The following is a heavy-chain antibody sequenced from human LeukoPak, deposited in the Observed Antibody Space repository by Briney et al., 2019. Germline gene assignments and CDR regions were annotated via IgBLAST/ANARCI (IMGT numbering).Heavy chain of an antibody. J-gene: IGHJ4*02. CDR3: ARDCGATVWDC. Sequence: GGSLRLSCAASGFTFSRYWMHWVRQAPGKGLVWVLRINSDGTSRVYADSVKGRFTISRDNAKNTLFLQMNSLRAEDTAVYYCARDCGATVWDCWGQGTLVTVSS. D-gene: IGHD2-21*01. V-gene: IGHV3-74*01. CDR1: GFTFSRYW. CDR2: INSDGTSR.